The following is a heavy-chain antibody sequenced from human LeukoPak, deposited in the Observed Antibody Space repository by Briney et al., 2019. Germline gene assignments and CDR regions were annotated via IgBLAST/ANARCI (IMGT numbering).Heavy chain of an antibody. J-gene: IGHJ4*02. CDR1: GFTFSTYW. V-gene: IGHV3-7*05. CDR3: ARDRGSEGGIDY. CDR2: IKQDGSEK. Sequence: PGGSLRLSCAASGFTFSTYWMSWVRQAPGKGLECVAIIKQDGSEKYYVDSVKGRFTISRDNAKNSLYLQMNTLRAEDTAVYYCARDRGSEGGIDYWGQGTLVTVSS. D-gene: IGHD2-15*01.